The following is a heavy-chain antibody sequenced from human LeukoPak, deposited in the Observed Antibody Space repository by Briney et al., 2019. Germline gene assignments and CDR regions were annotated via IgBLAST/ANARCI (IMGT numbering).Heavy chain of an antibody. CDR3: ARDALSFGELGFDP. CDR2: TYYRSKWYN. D-gene: IGHD3-10*01. CDR1: GDSVSSNTAT. J-gene: IGHJ5*02. V-gene: IGHV6-1*01. Sequence: SQTLSLTCAISGDSVSSNTATWNWIRQSPSRGLEWLGRTYYRSKWYNDYAVSVESRITINPDTSKNQFSLQLNSVTPEDTAVYYCARDALSFGELGFDPWGQGTLVTVSS.